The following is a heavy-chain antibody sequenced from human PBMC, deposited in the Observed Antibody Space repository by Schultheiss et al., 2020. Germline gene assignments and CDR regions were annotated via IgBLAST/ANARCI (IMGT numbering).Heavy chain of an antibody. V-gene: IGHV4-31*03. Sequence: SETLSLTCSVSGGSISSSSYYWSWIRQHPGKGLEWIGYIYYSGSTYYNPSLKSRVTISVDTSKNQFSLKLSSVTAADTAVYYCARLNSITMIVVVSPMGFFDYWGQGTLVTVSS. CDR1: GGSISSSSYY. D-gene: IGHD3-22*01. CDR3: ARLNSITMIVVVSPMGFFDY. CDR2: IYYSGST. J-gene: IGHJ4*02.